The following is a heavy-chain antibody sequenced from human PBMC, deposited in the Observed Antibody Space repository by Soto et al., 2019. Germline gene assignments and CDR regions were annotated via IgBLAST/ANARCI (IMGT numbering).Heavy chain of an antibody. V-gene: IGHV5-10-1*01. J-gene: IGHJ4*02. CDR3: ARGHSSSWYYFDY. CDR1: GYSFTSYW. Sequence: GESLKISCKGSGYSFTSYWISWVRQMPGKGLEWMGRIDPSDSYTNYSPSFQGHVTISADKSISTAYLQWSSLKASDTAMYYCARGHSSSWYYFDYWGQGILVTVSS. D-gene: IGHD6-13*01. CDR2: IDPSDSYT.